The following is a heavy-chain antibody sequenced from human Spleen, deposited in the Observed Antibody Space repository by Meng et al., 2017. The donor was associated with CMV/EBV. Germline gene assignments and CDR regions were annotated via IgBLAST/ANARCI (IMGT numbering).Heavy chain of an antibody. CDR1: GFTFIRYT. CDR2: ISYDGSNK. V-gene: IGHV3-30*04. D-gene: IGHD3-22*01. Sequence: GESLKISCAASGFTFIRYTVHWVRQAPGKGLEWVAVISYDGSNKYYADSVKGRFTISRDNSKNTLYLQINSLRAEDTAVYYCAKTVGPAYDSSGYYPPGDYWGQGTLVTVSS. CDR3: AKTVGPAYDSSGYYPPGDY. J-gene: IGHJ4*02.